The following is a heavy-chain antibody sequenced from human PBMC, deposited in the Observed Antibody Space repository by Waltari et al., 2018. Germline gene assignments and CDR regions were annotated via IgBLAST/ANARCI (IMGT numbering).Heavy chain of an antibody. CDR3: ASRKVVGYMDV. D-gene: IGHD2-2*01. CDR1: GGSISRGGYY. Sequence: QVQLQESGPGLVKPSQTLSLTCTVSGGSISRGGYYWSWIRQHPGKGLGWIGYIYYSGSTYYNPSLKSRVTISVDPSKNQFSLKLSSVTAADTAVYYCASRKVVGYMDVWGKGTTVTVSS. J-gene: IGHJ6*03. CDR2: IYYSGST. V-gene: IGHV4-31*03.